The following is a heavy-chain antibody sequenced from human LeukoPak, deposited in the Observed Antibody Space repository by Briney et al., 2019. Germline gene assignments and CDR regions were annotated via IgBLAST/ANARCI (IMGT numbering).Heavy chain of an antibody. CDR1: GFTVSSNY. CDR2: IYTGGST. J-gene: IGHJ4*02. D-gene: IGHD1-26*01. CDR3: ARLMYSGSYYFDY. Sequence: GGSLRLSCAASGFTVSSNYMSWVRQAPGKGLEWVSVIYTGGSTYYADSVKGRFTISGDNSKNTLYLQMNSLRADDTAVYYCARLMYSGSYYFDYWGQGTLVTVSS. V-gene: IGHV3-53*01.